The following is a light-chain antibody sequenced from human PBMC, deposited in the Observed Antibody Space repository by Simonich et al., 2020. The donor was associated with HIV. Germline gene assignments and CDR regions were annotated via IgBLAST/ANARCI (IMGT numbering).Light chain of an antibody. J-gene: IGLJ2*01. CDR2: DDS. V-gene: IGLV3-21*03. CDR1: NIGSYS. Sequence: SYVLTQPPSVSVAPGKTARITCGGNNIGSYSVHWYQQKPGQAPVLVVCDDSDRPSGIPERFSGSNSGNTATLTISRVEAGDEADYYCQVWDSSSDHVVFGGGTKLTVL. CDR3: QVWDSSSDHVV.